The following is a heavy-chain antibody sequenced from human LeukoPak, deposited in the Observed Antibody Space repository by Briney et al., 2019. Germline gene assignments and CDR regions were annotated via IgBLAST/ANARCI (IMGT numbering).Heavy chain of an antibody. CDR2: ISSSSSSI. CDR1: GFTFSSYA. Sequence: PGGSLRLSCAASGFTFSSYAMSWVRQAPGKGLEWVSYISSSSSSIYYADSVKGRFTISRDNAKNSLFLQMNSLRAEDTAVYYCARDLSLYCSGGSCYSLNYWGQGTLVTVSS. V-gene: IGHV3-48*04. CDR3: ARDLSLYCSGGSCYSLNY. J-gene: IGHJ4*02. D-gene: IGHD2-15*01.